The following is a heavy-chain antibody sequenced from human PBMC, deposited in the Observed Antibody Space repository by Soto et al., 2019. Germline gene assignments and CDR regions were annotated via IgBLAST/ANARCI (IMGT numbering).Heavy chain of an antibody. Sequence: ASVKVSCKAAGYTFTGYYVHWVRQAPGQGLEWMGWINPNSGDTYLAQRFQGRVTMTRNTSISTAYMELSSLRSEDTAVYYCARGRFDTIFGVVIVSANYYGMDVWGQGTTVTVSS. V-gene: IGHV1-2*02. CDR2: INPNSGDT. J-gene: IGHJ6*02. CDR3: ARGRFDTIFGVVIVSANYYGMDV. CDR1: GYTFTGYY. D-gene: IGHD3-3*01.